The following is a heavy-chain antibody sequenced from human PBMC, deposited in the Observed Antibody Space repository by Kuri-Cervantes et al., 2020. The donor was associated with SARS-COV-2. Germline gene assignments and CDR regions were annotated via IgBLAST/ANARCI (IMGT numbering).Heavy chain of an antibody. CDR3: ARHQRGPQRYDSSGKFDY. V-gene: IGHV4-61*09. Sequence: LRLSCAVSGVSVSGGTYYWSWIRQPAGKGLEWIGHLDTSGSTTYNPSLKSRVTISVDTSKNQFSLKLSSVTAADTAVYYCARHQRGPQRYDSSGKFDYWGQGTLVTVSS. CDR1: GVSVSGGTYY. D-gene: IGHD3-22*01. CDR2: LDTSGST. J-gene: IGHJ4*02.